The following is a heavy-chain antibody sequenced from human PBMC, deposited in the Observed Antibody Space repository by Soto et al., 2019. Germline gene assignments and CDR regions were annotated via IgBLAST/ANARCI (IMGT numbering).Heavy chain of an antibody. CDR3: AKGPDEIAFDM. J-gene: IGHJ3*02. Sequence: GGSLRLSCAASGFTFSSYSMNWVRQAPGKGLEWVSSISSSSSYIYYADSVKGRFTISRDNAKNSLYLQMNSLRAEDTAVYYCAKGPDEIAFDMWGQGTMVTVSS. CDR2: ISSSSSYI. V-gene: IGHV3-21*01. CDR1: GFTFSSYS.